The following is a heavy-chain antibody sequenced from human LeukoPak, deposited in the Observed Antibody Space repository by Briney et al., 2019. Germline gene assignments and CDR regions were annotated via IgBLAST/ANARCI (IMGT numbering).Heavy chain of an antibody. Sequence: ASVKVSCKASGYTFTSYGISWVRQAPGQGLEWMGWISAYNGNTNYAQKLQGRVTMTTDTSTSTAYMELRSLRSDDTAIYYCAKAVDCSGGSCYTRRFDPWGQGTLVTVSS. J-gene: IGHJ5*02. CDR1: GYTFTSYG. CDR3: AKAVDCSGGSCYTRRFDP. V-gene: IGHV1-18*01. CDR2: ISAYNGNT. D-gene: IGHD2-15*01.